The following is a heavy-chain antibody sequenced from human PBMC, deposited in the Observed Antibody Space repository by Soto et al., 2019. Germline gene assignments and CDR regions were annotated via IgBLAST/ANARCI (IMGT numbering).Heavy chain of an antibody. CDR1: GYRFTSYC. Sequence: PGESLKISCQVSGYRFTSYCINWVRQMHGKGLEWMGIIYPSDSETRYSPSFQGQVTISVDKSITTADLQWSSLKASDTAMYYCARGASDADYLDYWGQGTLVTVSS. J-gene: IGHJ4*02. CDR3: ARGASDADYLDY. V-gene: IGHV5-51*01. CDR2: IYPSDSET. D-gene: IGHD6-6*01.